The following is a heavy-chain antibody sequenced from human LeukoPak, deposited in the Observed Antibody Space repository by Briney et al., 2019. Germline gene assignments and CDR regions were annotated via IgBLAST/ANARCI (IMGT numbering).Heavy chain of an antibody. J-gene: IGHJ4*02. V-gene: IGHV3-30*02. CDR3: AKGRETTVSPPFD. Sequence: QLGGSLRLSCAASGFTFSSYGMHWVRQAPGKGLEWVAFIRYDGSNKYYADSVKGRFTISRDNSKNTLYLQMNSLRAEDTAVYYCAKGRETTVSPPFDWGQGTLVTVSS. CDR1: GFTFSSYG. D-gene: IGHD4-17*01. CDR2: IRYDGSNK.